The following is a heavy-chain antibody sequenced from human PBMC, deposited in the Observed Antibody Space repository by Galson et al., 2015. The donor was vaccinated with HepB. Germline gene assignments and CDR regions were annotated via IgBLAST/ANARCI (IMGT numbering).Heavy chain of an antibody. D-gene: IGHD3-22*01. Sequence: SLRLSCAASGFTFSSYAMHWVRQAPGKGLEWVAVISYDGSNKYYADSVKGRFTISRDNSKNTLYLQMNSLRAEDTAVYYCARDNAYYDIHYYFDYWGQGTLVTVSS. V-gene: IGHV3-30*04. CDR1: GFTFSSYA. CDR2: ISYDGSNK. J-gene: IGHJ4*02. CDR3: ARDNAYYDIHYYFDY.